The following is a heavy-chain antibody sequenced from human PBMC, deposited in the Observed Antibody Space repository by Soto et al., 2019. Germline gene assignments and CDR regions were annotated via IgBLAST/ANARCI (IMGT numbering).Heavy chain of an antibody. D-gene: IGHD3-16*01. Sequence: SETLSLTCTVSGGSISSGDYYWSWIRQPPGKGLEWIGYIYYSGSTYYNPSLKSRVTISVDTSKNQFSLKLSSVTAADTAVYYCARVPSPFDFYYAMDVWGQGTTVTVSS. CDR2: IYYSGST. CDR1: GGSISSGDYY. J-gene: IGHJ6*02. V-gene: IGHV4-30-4*02. CDR3: ARVPSPFDFYYAMDV.